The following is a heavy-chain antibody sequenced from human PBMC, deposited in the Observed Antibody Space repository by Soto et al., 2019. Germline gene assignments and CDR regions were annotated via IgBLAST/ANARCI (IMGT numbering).Heavy chain of an antibody. Sequence: QVQLQESGPGLVKPSQTLSLTCTVSGGSISSGGYYWSWIRQHPGKGLEWIGYIFYSGSTYYNPSLNGRVTISVDTSKNQFSLKLSSVTAADTAVYYWARKATVTTCFDYWGQGTLVTVSS. V-gene: IGHV4-31*03. CDR1: GGSISSGGYY. CDR2: IFYSGST. D-gene: IGHD4-17*01. CDR3: ARKATVTTCFDY. J-gene: IGHJ4*02.